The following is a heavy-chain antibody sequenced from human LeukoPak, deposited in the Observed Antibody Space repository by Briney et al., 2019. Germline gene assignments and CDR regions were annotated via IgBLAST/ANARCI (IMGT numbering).Heavy chain of an antibody. Sequence: GGSLRLSCAASGFTLSSYAMSWVRQAPGKGLGVVSAISGSGGSTYYADSVKGRFTISRDNSKNTLYLQMNSLRAEDTAVYYCAKALGFMVRGVPIDYWGQGTLVTVSS. V-gene: IGHV3-23*01. CDR3: AKALGFMVRGVPIDY. CDR1: GFTLSSYA. D-gene: IGHD3-10*01. CDR2: ISGSGGST. J-gene: IGHJ4*02.